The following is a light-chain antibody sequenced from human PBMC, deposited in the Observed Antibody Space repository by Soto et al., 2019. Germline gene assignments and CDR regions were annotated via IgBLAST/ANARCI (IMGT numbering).Light chain of an antibody. V-gene: IGKV3-20*01. Sequence: EIVLTQSPGTLSLSPGERATLSCRASQSVSSTYLAWYQQKPGQAPRLLIYDASSRATGIPDRFSGSGSGTDFTLTITRLEPEDFAVYYCQQYSNSLTFGGGTKVQIK. CDR3: QQYSNSLT. CDR1: QSVSSTY. J-gene: IGKJ4*01. CDR2: DAS.